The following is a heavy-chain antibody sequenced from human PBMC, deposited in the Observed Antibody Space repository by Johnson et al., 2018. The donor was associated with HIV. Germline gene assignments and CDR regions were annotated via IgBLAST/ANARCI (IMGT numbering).Heavy chain of an antibody. CDR3: ARSKDCRGGSCRDGFDI. CDR1: GFTFSDYS. J-gene: IGHJ3*02. V-gene: IGHV3-11*04. CDR2: ISSSDSTI. D-gene: IGHD2-15*01. Sequence: QMQLVESGGGLVKPGGSLRLSCVASGFTFSDYSMSWIRQAPGKGLEWISYISSSDSTIYSADSVQGRFTISRDNAKNSLYLQMNSLRAEDTAMYYCARSKDCRGGSCRDGFDIWGQGTMVIVSS.